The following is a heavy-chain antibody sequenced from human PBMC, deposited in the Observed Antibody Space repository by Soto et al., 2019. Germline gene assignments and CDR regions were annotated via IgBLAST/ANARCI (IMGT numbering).Heavy chain of an antibody. CDR3: ARDLTYYYGSGSYYNRSYGMDV. Sequence: SVKVSCKASGGTFSSYAISWVRQAPGQGLEWMGGIIPIFGTANYAQKFQGRVTITADKSTSTAYMELSSLRSEDTAVYYCARDLTYYYGSGSYYNRSYGMDVWGQGTTVTVSS. D-gene: IGHD3-10*01. V-gene: IGHV1-69*06. CDR1: GGTFSSYA. CDR2: IIPIFGTA. J-gene: IGHJ6*02.